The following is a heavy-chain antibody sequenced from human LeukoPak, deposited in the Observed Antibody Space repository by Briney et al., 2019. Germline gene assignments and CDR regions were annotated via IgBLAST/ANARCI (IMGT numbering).Heavy chain of an antibody. V-gene: IGHV3-21*01. CDR3: ARTSPSSYYFDY. CDR2: ISSGSSYI. CDR1: GFTFSSYS. Sequence: GGSLRLSCAASGFTFSSYSMNWVRQAPGKGLGWVSSISSGSSYIYYADSVKGRFTISRDNAKNSLYLQMNSLRAEDTAVYYCARTSPSSYYFDYWGQGTLVTVSS. J-gene: IGHJ4*02. D-gene: IGHD3-16*02.